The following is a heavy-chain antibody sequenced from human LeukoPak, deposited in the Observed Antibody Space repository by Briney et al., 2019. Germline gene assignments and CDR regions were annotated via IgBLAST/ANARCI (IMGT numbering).Heavy chain of an antibody. Sequence: GGSLRLSCAASGFTVGLYCMSWVRQAPGKGLEWVSAISGSGGSTYYADSVKGRFTISRDNSKNTLYLQMNSLRAEDTAVYYCAKAPHGDYRFDYWGQGTLVTVSS. D-gene: IGHD4-17*01. J-gene: IGHJ4*02. CDR2: ISGSGGST. CDR1: GFTVGLYC. V-gene: IGHV3-23*01. CDR3: AKAPHGDYRFDY.